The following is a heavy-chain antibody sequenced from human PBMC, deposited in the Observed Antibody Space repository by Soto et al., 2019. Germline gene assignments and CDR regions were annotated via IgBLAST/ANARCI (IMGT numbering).Heavy chain of an antibody. V-gene: IGHV4-4*02. Sequence: TCAVSGGSISSSNWWSWVRQPPGKGLEWIGEIYHSGSTNYNPSLKSRVTISVDKSKNQFSLKLSSVTAADTAVYYCARDSSIAARLLYYYGMDVWGQGTTVTVSS. CDR1: GGSISSSNW. CDR3: ARDSSIAARLLYYYGMDV. CDR2: IYHSGST. D-gene: IGHD6-6*01. J-gene: IGHJ6*02.